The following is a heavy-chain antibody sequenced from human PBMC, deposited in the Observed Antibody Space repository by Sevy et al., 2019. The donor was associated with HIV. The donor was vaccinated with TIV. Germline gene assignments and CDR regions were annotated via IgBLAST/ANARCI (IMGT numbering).Heavy chain of an antibody. D-gene: IGHD3-22*01. Sequence: PSETLSLTCTVSGASTSRGGYFWSWIRQHPGGGLEWIGYIYYSGSTYYNASLKSRLTISVDTSKNQFSLNLSSVTAADTAVYYCASSPYYYDSGGYYRGEYFQHWGQGTLVTVSS. V-gene: IGHV4-31*03. CDR3: ASSPYYYDSGGYYRGEYFQH. J-gene: IGHJ1*01. CDR1: GASTSRGGYF. CDR2: IYYSGST.